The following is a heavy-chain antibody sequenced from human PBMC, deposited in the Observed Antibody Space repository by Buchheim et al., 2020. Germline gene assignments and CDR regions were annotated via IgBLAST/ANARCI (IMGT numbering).Heavy chain of an antibody. Sequence: QVQLVESGGSLVQPGASLRLSCAASGFTFSTYALHWVRQAPGKGLEWVAVISHDGSGKHYTDSVEGRFSISRDNSRETVYLQMNSLRPEDTAVYYCARDLFLGGSMDACGQGTT. CDR2: ISHDGSGK. CDR1: GFTFSTYA. V-gene: IGHV3-30*14. CDR3: ARDLFLGGSMDA. J-gene: IGHJ6*02. D-gene: IGHD3-10*01.